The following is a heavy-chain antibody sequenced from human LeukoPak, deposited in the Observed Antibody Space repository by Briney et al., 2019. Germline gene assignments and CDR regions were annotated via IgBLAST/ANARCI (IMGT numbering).Heavy chain of an antibody. V-gene: IGHV3-23*01. CDR1: GFTFDDYG. Sequence: GGSLRLSCAASGFTFDDYGMSWVRQAPGKGLEWVSTISGSAGSTYYADSVKGRFTISRDNSKNTLYLQMNSLRAEDTAVYYCAKAKGWLQIFDYWGQGTLVIVSS. CDR3: AKAKGWLQIFDY. D-gene: IGHD6-19*01. J-gene: IGHJ4*02. CDR2: ISGSAGST.